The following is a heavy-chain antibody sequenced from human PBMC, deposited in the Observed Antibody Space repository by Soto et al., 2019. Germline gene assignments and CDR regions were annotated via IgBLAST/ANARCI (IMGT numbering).Heavy chain of an antibody. D-gene: IGHD5-18*01. CDR2: IYYSGST. CDR3: SRGILV. Sequence: SETLSLTCTVSGGSISSSTYYWGWIRQPPGKGLEWIGSIYYSGSTSYNPSLASRVTISGDTSKNQFSLKLTSVTAADTAVYYCSRGILVWGQGALVTVSS. CDR1: GGSISSSTYY. J-gene: IGHJ4*02. V-gene: IGHV4-39*07.